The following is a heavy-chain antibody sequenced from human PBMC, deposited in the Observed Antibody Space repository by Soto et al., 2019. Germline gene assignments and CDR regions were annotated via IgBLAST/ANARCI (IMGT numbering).Heavy chain of an antibody. CDR1: GGSISSGGYY. D-gene: IGHD6-13*01. CDR3: AIVYLGIAAAGTVKWFDP. J-gene: IGHJ5*02. Sequence: QETFTAAGVPFGDPVLTCTVSGGSISSGGYYWSWIRQHPGKGLEWIGYIYYSGSTYYNPSLKSRVTISVDTSKNQFALKLSSVTAADTAVYYCAIVYLGIAAAGTVKWFDPWGQGTLVTVSS. CDR2: IYYSGST. V-gene: IGHV4-31*03.